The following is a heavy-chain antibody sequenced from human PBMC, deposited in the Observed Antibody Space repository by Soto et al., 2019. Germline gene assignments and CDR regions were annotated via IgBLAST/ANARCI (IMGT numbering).Heavy chain of an antibody. CDR3: ARDGGRHSGGIDY. V-gene: IGHV1-69*01. CDR1: GGTFSSYS. J-gene: IGHJ4*02. CDR2: IIPIFGTA. Sequence: QVQLVQSGAEVKKPGSSVKVSCKASGGTFSSYSINWVRQAPGQGLEWMGEIIPIFGTANYAQKFQGRVTITADASTSTASMELSSLRSEDTAVYYCARDGGRHSGGIDYWGQGTLVTVSS. D-gene: IGHD1-26*01.